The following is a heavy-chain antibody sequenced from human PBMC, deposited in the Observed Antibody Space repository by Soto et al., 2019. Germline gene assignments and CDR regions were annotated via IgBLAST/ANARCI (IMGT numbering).Heavy chain of an antibody. V-gene: IGHV1-69*06. CDR1: GGTFSSYA. CDR2: IIPIFGTA. CDR3: ARVVAVAGTGAFDI. D-gene: IGHD6-19*01. J-gene: IGHJ3*02. Sequence: SVKVSCKASGGTFSSYAISWVRQAPGQGLEWMGGIIPIFGTANYAQKFQGRVTITADKSTSTAYMELSSLRSEDTAVYYCARVVAVAGTGAFDIWGQGTMVTVS.